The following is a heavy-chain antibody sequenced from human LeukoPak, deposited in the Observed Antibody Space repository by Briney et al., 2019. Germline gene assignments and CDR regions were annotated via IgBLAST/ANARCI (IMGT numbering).Heavy chain of an antibody. CDR2: IDPSDSYT. CDR1: GYSFTSYW. J-gene: IGHJ4*02. V-gene: IGHV5-10-1*01. D-gene: IGHD6-13*01. Sequence: GESLKISCKGSGYSFTSYWISWVRQLPGKGLEWMGRIDPSDSYTNYSPSFQGHVTISADKSISTAYLQWSSLKASDTAMYYCAMGIAAAGLPFDYWGQGTLVTVSS. CDR3: AMGIAAAGLPFDY.